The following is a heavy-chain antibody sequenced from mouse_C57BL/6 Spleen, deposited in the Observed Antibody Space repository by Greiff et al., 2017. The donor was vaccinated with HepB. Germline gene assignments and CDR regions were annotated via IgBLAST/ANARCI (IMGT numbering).Heavy chain of an antibody. Sequence: QVQLQQPGAELVKPGASVKMSCKASGYTFTSYWITWVKQRPGQGLEWIGDIYPGSGSTNSNEKFKSKATMAVETSSSTAYMQLSSLTSEDSAVYYCARPYDYAWFAYWGQGTLVTVSA. D-gene: IGHD2-4*01. CDR2: IYPGSGST. J-gene: IGHJ3*01. CDR3: ARPYDYAWFAY. V-gene: IGHV1-55*01. CDR1: GYTFTSYW.